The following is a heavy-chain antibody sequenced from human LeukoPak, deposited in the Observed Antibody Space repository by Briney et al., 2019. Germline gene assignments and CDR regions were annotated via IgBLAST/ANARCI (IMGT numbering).Heavy chain of an antibody. J-gene: IGHJ4*02. D-gene: IGHD3-22*01. CDR2: INWNGGST. CDR1: GFTFDDYG. CDR3: ARVASSGYYHGFDY. Sequence: GGSLTLSCAASGFTFDDYGMSWVRQAPGKGLEWVSGINWNGGSTGYADSVKGRFTISRDNAKNSLYLQMNILRAEDTALYYCARVASSGYYHGFDYWGQGTLVTVSP. V-gene: IGHV3-20*04.